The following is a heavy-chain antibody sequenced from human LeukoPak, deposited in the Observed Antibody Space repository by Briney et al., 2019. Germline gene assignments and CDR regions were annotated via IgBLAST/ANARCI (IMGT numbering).Heavy chain of an antibody. CDR1: GYTFTSYY. D-gene: IGHD3-22*01. V-gene: IGHV1-46*01. J-gene: IGHJ4*02. CDR3: ARDRYYYDSSGYIRGISFDY. Sequence: ASVKVSCKASGYTFTSYYMHWVRQAPGQGLEWMGIINPSGGSTSYAQKFQGRGTMTRDTSTSTVYMELSSLGSEDTAVYYCARDRYYYDSSGYIRGISFDYWGQGTLVTVSS. CDR2: INPSGGST.